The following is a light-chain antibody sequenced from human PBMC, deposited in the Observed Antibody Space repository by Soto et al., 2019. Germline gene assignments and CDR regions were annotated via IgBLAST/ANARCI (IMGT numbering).Light chain of an antibody. J-gene: IGKJ1*01. Sequence: DIQLTQSPSSLSASVGDRITITCRASQSISTYLNWYQQKPGEAPTLLVYDSSTLQSGVPSRFSGSGFGAEFTLTVSRLQPEDFATYYCQQSYSNPTWTFGQGTKVEIK. CDR2: DSS. CDR3: QQSYSNPTWT. CDR1: QSISTY. V-gene: IGKV1-39*01.